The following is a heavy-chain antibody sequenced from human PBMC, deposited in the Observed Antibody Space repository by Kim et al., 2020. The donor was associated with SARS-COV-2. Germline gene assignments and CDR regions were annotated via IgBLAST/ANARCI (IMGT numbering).Heavy chain of an antibody. CDR3: ASRPYSSSWSGS. Sequence: GESLKISCKASGHSFTSYWISWVRQMPGKGLEWMGRIDPSDSYTNYSPSFQGHVTISADKSINTAYLQWSSLKASDTAMYYCASRPYSSSWSGSWGQGSLVTVSS. D-gene: IGHD6-13*01. J-gene: IGHJ4*02. CDR2: IDPSDSYT. CDR1: GHSFTSYW. V-gene: IGHV5-10-1*01.